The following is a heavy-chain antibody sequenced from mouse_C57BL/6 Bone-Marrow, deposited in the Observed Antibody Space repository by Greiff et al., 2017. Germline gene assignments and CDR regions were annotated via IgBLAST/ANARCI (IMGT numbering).Heavy chain of an antibody. D-gene: IGHD2-4*01. V-gene: IGHV1-62-2*01. CDR3: ARHERYYDYEVYFDY. Sequence: QVQLKESGAELVKPGASVKLSCKASGYIFTEYTIHWVKQRSGQGLEWIGWFYPGSGSIKYNERFKDKATLTADKSSNTVYMELIRLTSEDSAVYFCARHERYYDYEVYFDYWGQGTTLTVSS. CDR2: FYPGSGSI. J-gene: IGHJ2*01. CDR1: GYIFTEYT.